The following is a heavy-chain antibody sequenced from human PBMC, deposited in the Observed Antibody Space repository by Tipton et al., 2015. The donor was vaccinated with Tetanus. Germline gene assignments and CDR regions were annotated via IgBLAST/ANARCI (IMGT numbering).Heavy chain of an antibody. J-gene: IGHJ5*01. CDR3: TTASGYSMSWYPALFDS. Sequence: SLRLSCAASGFSFSNAWMNWVRQAPGRGLEWVGRVKGNTEGGAKDYAAPVKGRFTISRDDSTNTLYLQMNSLKIEDSAVYYCTTASGYSMSWYPALFDSWGQGTLVTVSS. V-gene: IGHV3-15*07. CDR2: VKGNTEGGAK. D-gene: IGHD6-13*01. CDR1: GFSFSNAW.